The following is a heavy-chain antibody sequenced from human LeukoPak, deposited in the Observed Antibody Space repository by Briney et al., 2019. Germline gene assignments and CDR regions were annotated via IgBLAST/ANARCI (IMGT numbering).Heavy chain of an antibody. CDR2: IKQDGIEK. Sequence: GGSLRLSCAASGFTLSNHWMIWVRQAPGKGLECVANIKQDGIEKYYLDSVKGRFTISRDNAKNSVYLQMNSLRVEDTAVYYCVRGFTYFDCWGQGALISVSS. CDR1: GFTLSNHW. CDR3: VRGFTYFDC. J-gene: IGHJ4*02. V-gene: IGHV3-7*01. D-gene: IGHD3-10*01.